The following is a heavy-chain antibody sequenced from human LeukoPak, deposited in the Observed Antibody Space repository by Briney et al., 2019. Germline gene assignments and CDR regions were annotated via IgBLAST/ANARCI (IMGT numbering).Heavy chain of an antibody. CDR3: ASLVYDYVWGSYRQGVGYFDY. Sequence: GGSLRLSCAASGFTFSSYSMNWVRQAPGKGLEWVSYISSSSSTIYYADSVKGRFTISRDNAKNSLYLQMNSLRAEDTAVYYCASLVYDYVWGSYRQGVGYFDYWGQGTLVTVSS. J-gene: IGHJ4*02. V-gene: IGHV3-48*01. CDR2: ISSSSSTI. CDR1: GFTFSSYS. D-gene: IGHD3-16*02.